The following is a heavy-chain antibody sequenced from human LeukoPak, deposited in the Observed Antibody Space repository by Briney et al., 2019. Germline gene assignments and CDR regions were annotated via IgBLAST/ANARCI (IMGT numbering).Heavy chain of an antibody. J-gene: IGHJ6*03. D-gene: IGHD6-19*01. CDR2: IYYSGST. Sequence: SETLSLTCTVSGGSISSYYWSWIRQPPGKGLEWIGYIYYSGSTNYNPSLKSRVTISVDTSKNQFSLKLSSVTAADTAVYYCAREHPLSSGWYYYYYMDVWGKGTTVTISS. V-gene: IGHV4-59*01. CDR3: AREHPLSSGWYYYYYMDV. CDR1: GGSISSYY.